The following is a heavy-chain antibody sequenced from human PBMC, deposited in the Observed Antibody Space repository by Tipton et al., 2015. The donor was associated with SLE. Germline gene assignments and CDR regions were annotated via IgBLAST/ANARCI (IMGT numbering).Heavy chain of an antibody. J-gene: IGHJ4*02. Sequence: SLRLSCAASGFTFSSYGMHWVRQAPGKGPEWVAVIWYDGSDKHYADSVRGRFTISRDNSKDTLFLQMNSLSSEDTAVYYCATDRQTTVTTTFDYWGQGVLVTVSS. CDR1: GFTFSSYG. V-gene: IGHV3-33*08. CDR2: IWYDGSDK. CDR3: ATDRQTTVTTTFDY. D-gene: IGHD4-17*01.